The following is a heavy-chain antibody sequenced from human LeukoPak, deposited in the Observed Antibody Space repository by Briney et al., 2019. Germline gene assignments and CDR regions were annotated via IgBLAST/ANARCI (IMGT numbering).Heavy chain of an antibody. CDR3: AKDPANRTTIFGVVQY. Sequence: GGSLRLSCAASGFTFSSYAMSWVRQAPGKGLEWVSAISGSGGSTYYADSVKGRFTISRDNSKNTLYLQMNSLRAEDTAVYYCAKDPANRTTIFGVVQYWGQGTLVTVSS. D-gene: IGHD3-3*01. CDR2: ISGSGGST. J-gene: IGHJ4*02. CDR1: GFTFSSYA. V-gene: IGHV3-23*01.